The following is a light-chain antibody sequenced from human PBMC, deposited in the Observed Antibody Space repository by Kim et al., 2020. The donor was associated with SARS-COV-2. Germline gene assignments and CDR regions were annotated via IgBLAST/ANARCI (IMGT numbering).Light chain of an antibody. CDR3: NSRDSSGKNVV. Sequence: SSELTQDPAVSMALGQTVRITCQGDSLRSYYASWYQQKPGQAPVLVIYGKNNRPSGIPDRFSGSSSGNTASLTITGAQAEDEADYYCNSRDSSGKNVVFG. J-gene: IGLJ2*01. V-gene: IGLV3-19*01. CDR2: GKN. CDR1: SLRSYY.